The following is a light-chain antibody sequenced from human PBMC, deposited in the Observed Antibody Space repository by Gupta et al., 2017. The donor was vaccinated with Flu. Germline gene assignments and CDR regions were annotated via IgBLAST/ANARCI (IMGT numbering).Light chain of an antibody. V-gene: IGLV2-14*01. CDR1: SSAVGGYND. CDR2: EVS. CDR3: SSYTSSSTPYV. Sequence: QSALTKPASVSGSPGQSITISCTVTSSAVGGYNDVSWYQQLPAQSPKLMIYEVSNRPSGVANRFSGSKSGNTASLTISGLQAEDEADYYCSSYTSSSTPYVFGNGTKVTVL. J-gene: IGLJ1*01.